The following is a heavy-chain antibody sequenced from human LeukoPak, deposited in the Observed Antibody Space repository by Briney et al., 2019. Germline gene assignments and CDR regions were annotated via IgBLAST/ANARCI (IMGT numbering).Heavy chain of an antibody. Sequence: SVKVSCKASGGTLSSYPVSWVRQAPGQGLELMGRIIPILDLTNYAQRFQGRVTITADTSTSTVYMELNSLRSEDTAVYYCARDRRTYDIRYYDILTGYPDGAAFDIWGQGTMVTVSS. CDR2: IIPILDLT. D-gene: IGHD3-9*01. CDR1: GGTLSSYP. J-gene: IGHJ3*02. CDR3: ARDRRTYDIRYYDILTGYPDGAAFDI. V-gene: IGHV1-69*04.